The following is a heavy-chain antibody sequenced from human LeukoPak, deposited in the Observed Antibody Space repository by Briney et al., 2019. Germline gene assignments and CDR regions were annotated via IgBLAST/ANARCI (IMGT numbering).Heavy chain of an antibody. CDR3: ARDPAVPASPSTSYYYYMDV. Sequence: SETLSLTCTVSGGSIRSGDYYWSWIRQPPGKGLEWIGYTASPYHNPSLKSRLSISIDTSKNQISLKLDSVTASDTAVYYCARDPAVPASPSTSYYYYMDVWGKGTTVTVSS. CDR2: YTASP. V-gene: IGHV4-30-4*01. D-gene: IGHD2-2*01. CDR1: GGSIRSGDYY. J-gene: IGHJ6*03.